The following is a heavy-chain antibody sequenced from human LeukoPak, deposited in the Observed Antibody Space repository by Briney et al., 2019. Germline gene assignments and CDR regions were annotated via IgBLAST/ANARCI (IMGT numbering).Heavy chain of an antibody. CDR2: INQDGSEK. V-gene: IGHV3-7*01. CDR3: ARDWDF. J-gene: IGHJ4*02. CDR1: GFTFSSYW. Sequence: GGSLRLSCAASGFTFSSYWMSWVRQAPGKGLEWVANINQDGSEKYYLDSVKGRFTISRDNAKKSLYLQMNSLRAEDTALYCCARDWDFWGQGTLVTVSS.